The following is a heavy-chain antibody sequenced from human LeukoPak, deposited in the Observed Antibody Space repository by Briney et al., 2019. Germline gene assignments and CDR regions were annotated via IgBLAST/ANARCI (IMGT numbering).Heavy chain of an antibody. Sequence: SQTLSLTCAISGHSVSSNRAAWNWIRQPPSRGLEWLGRTYYRSKWYNDYAVSVKIRINNNLHTSKHQLSLQLNSVTPEDTAVYYCARAHSSTGKRGFDPWGQGTLVTVSS. D-gene: IGHD2-2*01. J-gene: IGHJ5*02. V-gene: IGHV6-1*01. CDR1: GHSVSSNRAA. CDR2: TYYRSKWYN. CDR3: ARAHSSTGKRGFDP.